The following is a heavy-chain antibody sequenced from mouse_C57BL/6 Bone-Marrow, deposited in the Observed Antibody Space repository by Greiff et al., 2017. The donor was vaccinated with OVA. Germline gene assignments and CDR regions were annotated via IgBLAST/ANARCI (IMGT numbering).Heavy chain of an antibody. D-gene: IGHD1-1*01. J-gene: IGHJ4*01. CDR2: ISDGGSYT. CDR3: ARGVSTD. V-gene: IGHV5-4*01. CDR1: GFTFSSYA. Sequence: EVQRVESGGVLVKPGGSLKLSCAASGFTFSSYAMSWVRQTPEKRLEWVATISDGGSYTYYPDNVKGRFTISRDNAKNNLYLQMSHLKSEDTAMYYCARGVSTDGGQGTSVTVSS.